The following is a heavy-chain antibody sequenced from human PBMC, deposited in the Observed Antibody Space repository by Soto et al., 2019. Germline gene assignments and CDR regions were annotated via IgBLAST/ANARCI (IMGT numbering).Heavy chain of an antibody. V-gene: IGHV3-23*01. D-gene: IGHD6-13*01. CDR1: GFTFSSYA. CDR2: ISGSGGST. J-gene: IGHJ5*02. Sequence: GGSLRLSCAASGFTFSSYAMSWVRQAPGKGLEWVSAISGSGGSTYYADSVKGRFTISRDNSKNTLYLQMNSLRAEDTAVYYCAKTQLVAYSSSWYNWFDPWGQGTLVTVSS. CDR3: AKTQLVAYSSSWYNWFDP.